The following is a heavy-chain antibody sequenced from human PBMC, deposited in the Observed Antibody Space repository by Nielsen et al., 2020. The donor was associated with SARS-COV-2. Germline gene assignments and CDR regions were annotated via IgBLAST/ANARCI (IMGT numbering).Heavy chain of an antibody. CDR3: AKEGSHTARHYYYYMDV. V-gene: IGHV3-23*01. Sequence: GESLKISCAASGFTFSSYAMSWVRQAPGKGLEWASAISGSGGSTYYADSVKGRFTISRDNSKNTLYLQMNSLRAEDTAVYYCAKEGSHTARHYYYYMDVWGKGTTVTVSS. CDR2: ISGSGGST. D-gene: IGHD5-18*01. CDR1: GFTFSSYA. J-gene: IGHJ6*03.